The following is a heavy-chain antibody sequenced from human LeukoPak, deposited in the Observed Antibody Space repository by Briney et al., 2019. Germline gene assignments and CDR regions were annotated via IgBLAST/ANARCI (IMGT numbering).Heavy chain of an antibody. CDR1: GFTFSSYE. CDR2: ISSSGSTI. V-gene: IGHV3-48*03. J-gene: IGHJ6*04. CDR3: AELGLTMIGGV. Sequence: PGGSLRLSCAASGFTFSSYEMNWVRQAPGKELEWVSYISSSGSTIYYADSVKGRFTISRDNAKNSLYLQMNSLRAEDTAVYYCAELGLTMIGGVWGKGTTVTISS. D-gene: IGHD3-10*02.